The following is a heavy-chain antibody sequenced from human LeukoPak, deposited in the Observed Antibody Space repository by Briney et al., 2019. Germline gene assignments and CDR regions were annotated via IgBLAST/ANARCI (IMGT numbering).Heavy chain of an antibody. CDR2: ISYDGSNK. CDR3: AREEYGDYLDY. V-gene: IGHV3-30*04. Sequence: GGSLRLSCAASGFTLSSYAMHWVRQAPGKGLEWVAVISYDGSNKYYADSVKGRFTISRDNSKNTLYLQMNSLRAEDTAVYYCAREEYGDYLDYWGQGTLVTVSS. J-gene: IGHJ4*02. D-gene: IGHD4-17*01. CDR1: GFTLSSYA.